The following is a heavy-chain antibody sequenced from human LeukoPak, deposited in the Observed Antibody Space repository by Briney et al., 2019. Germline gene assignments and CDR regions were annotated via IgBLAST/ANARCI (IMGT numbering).Heavy chain of an antibody. V-gene: IGHV3-74*01. D-gene: IGHD5-12*01. CDR3: AGGRGYSGYSIDY. CDR2: INSDGSRT. CDR1: GFTFSTYW. Sequence: GGSLRLSCAASGFTFSTYWMHWVRQAPGKGLALVSRINSDGSRTSYADSVKGRFTISRDNAKNTLYLQMNSLRAEDTAVYYCAGGRGYSGYSIDYWGQGTLVTVSS. J-gene: IGHJ4*02.